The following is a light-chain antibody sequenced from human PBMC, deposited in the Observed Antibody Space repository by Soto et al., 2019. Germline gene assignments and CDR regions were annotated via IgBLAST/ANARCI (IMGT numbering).Light chain of an antibody. J-gene: IGLJ2*01. CDR1: SSDVGGYNH. CDR3: CSYTSISTVV. CDR2: AVS. V-gene: IGLV2-14*01. Sequence: QSALTQPASVSGSPGQSITISCTGTSSDVGGYNHVSWYQHSPGKAPKLILFAVSDRPSGVSHRFSGSKSGNTASLTISGLQAEDEADYYCCSYTSISTVVFGGVTKLTVL.